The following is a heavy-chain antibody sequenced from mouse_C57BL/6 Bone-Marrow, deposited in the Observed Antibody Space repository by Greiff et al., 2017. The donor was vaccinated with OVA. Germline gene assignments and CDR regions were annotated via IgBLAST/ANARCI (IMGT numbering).Heavy chain of an antibody. V-gene: IGHV1-26*01. D-gene: IGHD1-1*01. CDR2: INPNNGGT. CDR3: AREGYYYGSSSYWYFDV. CDR1: GYTFTDYY. Sequence: VQLQQSGPELVKPGASVKISCKASGYTFTDYYMNWVKQSHGKSLEWIGDINPNNGGTSYNQKFKGKATLTVDKSSSTAYMELRSLTSEDSAVYYCAREGYYYGSSSYWYFDVWGTGTTVTVSS. J-gene: IGHJ1*03.